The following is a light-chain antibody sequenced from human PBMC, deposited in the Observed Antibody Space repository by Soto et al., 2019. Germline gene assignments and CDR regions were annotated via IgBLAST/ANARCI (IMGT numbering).Light chain of an antibody. CDR3: QQYANLPA. CDR2: DAS. J-gene: IGKJ4*01. V-gene: IGKV1-33*01. CDR1: QDISNY. Sequence: DIQMTQSPSSLSASVGDRVTITCQVSQDISNYLNWYQQKPGKAPKLLIYDASNLETGVPSRFSGSGFGTDFTFTISSLQPEEITTYYCQQYANLPAFGGGTKVEIK.